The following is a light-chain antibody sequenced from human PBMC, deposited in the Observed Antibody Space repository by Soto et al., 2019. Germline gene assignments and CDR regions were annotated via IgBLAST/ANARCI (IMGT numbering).Light chain of an antibody. CDR2: VVS. J-gene: IGKJ1*01. Sequence: EVVMTQSPATLSVSPGERATLSCRASQSIGINLAWYQQKHGQAPRLLMYVVSTRATGIPARFSGSGSGTEFTLTIKRLQSEDFAVYYCQQYNEWPRTFGQGTMVEMK. CDR3: QQYNEWPRT. CDR1: QSIGIN. V-gene: IGKV3-15*01.